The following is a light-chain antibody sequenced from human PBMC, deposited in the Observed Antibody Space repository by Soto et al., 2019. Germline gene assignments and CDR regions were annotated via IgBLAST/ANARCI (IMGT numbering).Light chain of an antibody. J-gene: IGLJ1*01. V-gene: IGLV2-14*03. CDR1: SIDIGASNY. CDR2: DVS. Sequence: QSALTQPASVSGSPGQSITISCTGTSIDIGASNYVSWYQQHPGQAPKLMISDVSNRPSGISDRFSGSKSGNTASRTISGLQAEDEADYYCYSCSRNSDTRYVFGTGTKLTVL. CDR3: YSCSRNSDTRYV.